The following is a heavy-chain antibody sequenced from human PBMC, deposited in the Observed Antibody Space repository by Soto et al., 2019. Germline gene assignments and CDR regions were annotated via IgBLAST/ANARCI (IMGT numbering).Heavy chain of an antibody. D-gene: IGHD6-6*01. CDR1: GFTVSSNY. J-gene: IGHJ6*02. CDR2: IYSGGST. CDR3: ARDGIAARPRYYYGMDV. V-gene: IGHV3-53*01. Sequence: GGSLRLSCAASGFTVSSNYMSWVRQAPGKRLEWVSVIYSGGSTYYADSVKGRFTISRDNSKNTLYLQMNSLRAEDTAVYYCARDGIAARPRYYYGMDVWGQGTTVTVSS.